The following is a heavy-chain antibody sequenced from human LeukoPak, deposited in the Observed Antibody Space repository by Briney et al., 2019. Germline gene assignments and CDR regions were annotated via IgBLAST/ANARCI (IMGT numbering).Heavy chain of an antibody. CDR1: GFTFSSYS. D-gene: IGHD4-17*01. J-gene: IGHJ4*02. CDR2: ISSSSSYI. V-gene: IGHV3-21*01. CDR3: ARPTNDYGDYDPFLF. Sequence: GGSLRLSCAASGFTFSSYSMNWVRQAPGKGLEWVSSISSSSSYIYYADSVKGQFTISRDNAKNSLYLQMNSLRAEDTAVYYCARPTNDYGDYDPFLFWGQGTLVTVSS.